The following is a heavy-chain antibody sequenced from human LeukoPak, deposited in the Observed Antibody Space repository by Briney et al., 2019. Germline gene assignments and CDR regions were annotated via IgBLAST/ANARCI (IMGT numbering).Heavy chain of an antibody. CDR1: GFTFSSYW. Sequence: GGSLRLSCAASGFTFSSYWMSWVRQAPGKGLEWVANIKQDGSEKYYVDSVKGRFTISRDNAKNSLYLQMNSLRAEDTAVYYCARDWGSYNWNDGYFDYWGQGTLVTVSS. V-gene: IGHV3-7*01. D-gene: IGHD1-20*01. J-gene: IGHJ4*02. CDR2: IKQDGSEK. CDR3: ARDWGSYNWNDGYFDY.